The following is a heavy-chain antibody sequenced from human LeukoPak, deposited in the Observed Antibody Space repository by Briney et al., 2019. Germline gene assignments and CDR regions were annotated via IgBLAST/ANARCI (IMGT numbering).Heavy chain of an antibody. V-gene: IGHV3-21*01. CDR3: AGKYSSSSDAFDI. J-gene: IGHJ3*02. CDR1: GFTFSSYS. CDR2: ISSSSSYI. Sequence: PGGSLRLSCAASGFTFSSYSMNWVRQAPGKGLEWVSSISSSSSYIYYADSVKGRFTISRDNAKNSLYLQMNSLRAEDTAVYYCAGKYSSSSDAFDIWGQGTMVTVSS. D-gene: IGHD6-13*01.